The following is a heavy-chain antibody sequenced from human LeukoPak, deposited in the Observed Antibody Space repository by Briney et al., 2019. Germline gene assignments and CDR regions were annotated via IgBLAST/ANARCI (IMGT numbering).Heavy chain of an antibody. V-gene: IGHV4-39*01. J-gene: IGHJ4*02. CDR2: IYYSGST. D-gene: IGHD2-2*01. CDR1: GGSISSSSYY. CDR3: ARSIGGYCSSTSCQGGPFDY. Sequence: SETLSLTCTVSGGSISSSSYYWGWIRQPPGKGLEWIGSIYYSGSTYYNPSLKSRVTISADTSKNQFSLKLSSVTAADTAVYYCARSIGGYCSSTSCQGGPFDYWGQGTLVTVSS.